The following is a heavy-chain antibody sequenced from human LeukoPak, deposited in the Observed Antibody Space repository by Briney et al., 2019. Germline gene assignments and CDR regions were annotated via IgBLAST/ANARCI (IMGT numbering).Heavy chain of an antibody. CDR3: ARDVATTGWYTFDY. D-gene: IGHD6-19*01. CDR1: GVSLSSPNGP. V-gene: IGHV6-1*01. CDR2: TFYRCKWYH. Sequence: QTLSLTCAISGVSLSSPNGPWKWLRQSPSRGLEWLGRTFYRCKWYHKYAVSVKGRKTISPDTSNNQFSVQLSPVTPEDTDVYFCARDVATTGWYTFDYWGQGTLVTVSA. J-gene: IGHJ4*02.